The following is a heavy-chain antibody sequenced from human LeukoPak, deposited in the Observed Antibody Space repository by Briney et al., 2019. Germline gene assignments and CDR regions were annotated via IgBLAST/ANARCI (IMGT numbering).Heavy chain of an antibody. V-gene: IGHV4-59*08. Sequence: SETLSLTCTVSGVSTSSSYWSWIRQPPGKGLEWIGYIFYTGDSNHNPSFRSRVSISLDTSKDQISLRLSSVTAADTAVYYCARHRFASPLDSWGQGTLVTVSS. CDR1: GVSTSSSY. J-gene: IGHJ4*02. CDR3: ARHRFASPLDS. D-gene: IGHD2-21*01. CDR2: IFYTGDS.